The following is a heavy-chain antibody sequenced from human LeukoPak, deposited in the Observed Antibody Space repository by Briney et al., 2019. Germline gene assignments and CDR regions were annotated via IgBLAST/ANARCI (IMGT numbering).Heavy chain of an antibody. V-gene: IGHV1-18*01. J-gene: IGHJ4*02. CDR2: ISAYNGNT. CDR3: ARGFWFGELLEGFDY. D-gene: IGHD3-10*01. Sequence: ASVKVSCKASGYTFTSYGISWVRQAPGQGLEWMGWISAYNGNTNYAQKLQGRVIMTTDSSTSTAYMELRSLTSDDTAVYYCARGFWFGELLEGFDYWGQGTLVTVSS. CDR1: GYTFTSYG.